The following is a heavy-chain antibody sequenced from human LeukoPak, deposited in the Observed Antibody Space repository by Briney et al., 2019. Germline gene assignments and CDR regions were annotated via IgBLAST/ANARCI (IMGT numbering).Heavy chain of an antibody. J-gene: IGHJ4*02. CDR2: INPNSGGT. V-gene: IGHV1-2*02. D-gene: IGHD4-17*01. CDR1: GYTFTGYY. CDR3: ARAGYDYGDSSDF. Sequence: ASVKVSCKASGYTFTGYYMHWVRQAPGQGLEWMGWINPNSGGTNYAQKFQGRVTMTRATSIATAYMEVSRLTSDDTAVYFCARAGYDYGDSSDFWGQGTLVTVSS.